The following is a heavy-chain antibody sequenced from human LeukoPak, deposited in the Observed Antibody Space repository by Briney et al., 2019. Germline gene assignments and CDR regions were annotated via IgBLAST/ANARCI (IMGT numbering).Heavy chain of an antibody. Sequence: SGTLSLTCTVSAGSINNYYWSWIRQPPGKGLEWIGYIYYSGSTNYNPSLRSRVTISVDTSKKQVSLNLSSVTAADTAVYYCAKVAARYVGMDVWGQGTTVTVSS. CDR2: IYYSGST. J-gene: IGHJ6*02. V-gene: IGHV4-59*01. CDR1: AGSINNYY. CDR3: AKVAARYVGMDV. D-gene: IGHD6-6*01.